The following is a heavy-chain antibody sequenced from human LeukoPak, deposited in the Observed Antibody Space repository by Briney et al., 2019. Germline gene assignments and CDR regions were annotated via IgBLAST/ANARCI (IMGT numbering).Heavy chain of an antibody. D-gene: IGHD6-13*01. CDR1: GGSFTGYY. Sequence: SETLSLTCAVYGGSFTGYYWSWIRQPPGKGLEWIGEISHSGSTNYNPSLKSRVTISLDTSKNQFSLKLSSVTAADTAVYYCARGSLYSSSWPFDYWGQGTLVTVSS. V-gene: IGHV4-34*01. CDR3: ARGSLYSSSWPFDY. CDR2: ISHSGST. J-gene: IGHJ4*02.